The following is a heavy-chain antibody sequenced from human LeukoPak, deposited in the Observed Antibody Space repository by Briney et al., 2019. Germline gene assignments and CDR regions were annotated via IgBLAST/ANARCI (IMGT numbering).Heavy chain of an antibody. CDR3: ARREYCSSTSCYPTSGWFDP. J-gene: IGHJ5*02. V-gene: IGHV5-51*01. CDR1: GYSFTTYW. D-gene: IGHD2-2*01. Sequence: GESLKISSKGSGYSFTTYWLGWVRHMPRERVWWMGIIYPGDSDTRYSPSFQGQVTISADKSIGTAYLQWSSLKASDTAMHYCARREYCSSTSCYPTSGWFDPWGQGTLVTVSS. CDR2: IYPGDSDT.